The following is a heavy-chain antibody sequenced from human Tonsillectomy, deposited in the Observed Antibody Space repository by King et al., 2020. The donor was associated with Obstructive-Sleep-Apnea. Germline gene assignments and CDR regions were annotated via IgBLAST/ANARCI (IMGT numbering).Heavy chain of an antibody. D-gene: IGHD3-22*01. CDR1: DGSISSYY. J-gene: IGHJ4*02. Sequence: QLQESGPRLVKPSETLSLTCTVSDGSISSYYWNWIRQPPGKGLEWIGYIYHSGSTNYNPSLKSRVTISVDTSKNQLSLKLTSVTAADTAVYYCARGRDLYYDSSGIDYWGQGTLVTVSS. V-gene: IGHV4-59*01. CDR2: IYHSGST. CDR3: ARGRDLYYDSSGIDY.